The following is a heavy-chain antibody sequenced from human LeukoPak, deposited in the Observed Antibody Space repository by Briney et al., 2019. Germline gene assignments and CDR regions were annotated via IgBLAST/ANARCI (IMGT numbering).Heavy chain of an antibody. CDR1: GFTFSSYA. Sequence: GRSLRLSCAASGFTFSSYAMHWVRQAPGKGLEWVGRIKSKTDGGTTDYAAPVKGRFTISRDDSKNTLYLQMNSLKTEDTAVYYCTTPGLVVPAAMPFDYWGQGTLVTVSS. V-gene: IGHV3-15*01. CDR3: TTPGLVVPAAMPFDY. D-gene: IGHD2-2*01. J-gene: IGHJ4*02. CDR2: IKSKTDGGTT.